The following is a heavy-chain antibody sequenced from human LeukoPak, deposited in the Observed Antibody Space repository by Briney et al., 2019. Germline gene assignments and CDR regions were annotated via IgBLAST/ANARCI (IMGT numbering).Heavy chain of an antibody. J-gene: IGHJ6*02. D-gene: IGHD6-19*01. V-gene: IGHV4-34*01. CDR1: GGSFSGYY. Sequence: SETLSLTCAVYGGSFSGYYWSWIRQPPGKGLEWIGEINHSGSTNYNPSLKSRVTISVDTSKNQFSLKLSSVTAADTAVYYCARGVAVAGPGSPSYYYYYGMDVWGQGTTVTVSS. CDR3: ARGVAVAGPGSPSYYYYYGMDV. CDR2: INHSGST.